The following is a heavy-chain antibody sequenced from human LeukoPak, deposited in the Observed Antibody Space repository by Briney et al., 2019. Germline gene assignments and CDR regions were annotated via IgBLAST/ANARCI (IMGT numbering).Heavy chain of an antibody. D-gene: IGHD4-23*01. CDR2: ISNDGSHK. Sequence: GGSLRLSCAASGFPFSSYSMHWVRQAPGNGLEWVAVISNDGSHKYYADSVKGRFIISRDNSKNTLSLQMNALRPDDTAVFYCARDPNRLADYGGDYFDHWGQGTLVTVSS. V-gene: IGHV3-30*04. CDR1: GFPFSSYS. CDR3: ARDPNRLADYGGDYFDH. J-gene: IGHJ4*02.